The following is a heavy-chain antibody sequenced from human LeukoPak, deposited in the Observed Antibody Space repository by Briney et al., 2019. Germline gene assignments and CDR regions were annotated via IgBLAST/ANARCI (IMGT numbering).Heavy chain of an antibody. CDR2: IYASGNT. Sequence: SETLSLTCTVSGGSINSYYWSWIRQPAGEGLEWIGRIYASGNTNSNPSLKSRVSMSIDMSKNQFSLNLTSVTAADTAVYYCARDDSIGYYELDPWGQGTLVTVSS. CDR1: GGSINSYY. CDR3: ARDDSIGYYELDP. V-gene: IGHV4-4*07. J-gene: IGHJ5*02. D-gene: IGHD3-22*01.